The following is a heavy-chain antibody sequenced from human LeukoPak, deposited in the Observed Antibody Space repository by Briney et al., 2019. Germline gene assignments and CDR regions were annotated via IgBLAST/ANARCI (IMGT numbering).Heavy chain of an antibody. V-gene: IGHV3-30*02. D-gene: IGHD3-10*01. CDR1: GFTFSSYA. CDR2: IRYNGNNQ. J-gene: IGHJ6*03. Sequence: GGSLRLSCAASGFTFSSYAMHWVRQAPGKGLEWVAFIRYNGNNQYYADSVKGRFTISRDNSKNTLYLQMNSLKGDDTAVYYCAKDSAFYYIDVWSKGTTVIISS. CDR3: AKDSAFYYIDV.